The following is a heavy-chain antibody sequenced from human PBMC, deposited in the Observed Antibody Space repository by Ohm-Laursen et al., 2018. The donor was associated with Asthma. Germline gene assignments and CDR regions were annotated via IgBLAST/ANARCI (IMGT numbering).Heavy chain of an antibody. CDR2: ISYDGSNK. J-gene: IGHJ4*02. CDR1: GFTFSSYA. Sequence: SLRLSCTASGFTFSSYAMHWVRQAPGKGLEWVAVISYDGSNKYYADSVKGRFTISRDNSKNTLYLQMNSLRAEDTAVYYCARDLDCSSASRYQGYWGQGTLVTVSS. V-gene: IGHV3-30-3*01. D-gene: IGHD2-2*01. CDR3: ARDLDCSSASRYQGY.